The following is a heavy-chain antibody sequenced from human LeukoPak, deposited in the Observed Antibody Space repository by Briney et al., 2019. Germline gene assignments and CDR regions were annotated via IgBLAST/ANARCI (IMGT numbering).Heavy chain of an antibody. CDR3: ARRQWGTTNPCYTGDCFWYFDL. CDR1: GGSFSGYY. J-gene: IGHJ2*01. CDR2: INLSGTT. V-gene: IGHV4-34*01. Sequence: SETLSLTCAVYGGSFSGYYWGWIRTSPGKGLEWFGEINLSGTTKSNPSLKSRLTISVDTSKKQFSLKLSSVIAAGTAVYYCARRQWGTTNPCYTGDCFWYFDLWGRGTLITVSS. D-gene: IGHD2/OR15-2a*01.